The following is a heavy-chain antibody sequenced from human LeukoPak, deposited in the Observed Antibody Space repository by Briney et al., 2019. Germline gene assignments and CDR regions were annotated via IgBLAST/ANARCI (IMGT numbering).Heavy chain of an antibody. Sequence: ASVKVSCKASGYTLTDFGISWARQAPGQGLEWMGWASAYNGNTNYAQKLQGRVTMTTDTSTSTAYMELSRLRSDDTAVYYCARYYGSSHKYNWFDPWGQGTLVTVSS. D-gene: IGHD1-26*01. CDR1: GYTLTDFG. J-gene: IGHJ5*02. V-gene: IGHV1-18*01. CDR3: ARYYGSSHKYNWFDP. CDR2: ASAYNGNT.